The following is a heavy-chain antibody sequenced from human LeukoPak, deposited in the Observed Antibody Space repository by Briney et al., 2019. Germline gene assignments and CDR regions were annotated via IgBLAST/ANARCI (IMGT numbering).Heavy chain of an antibody. D-gene: IGHD3-3*01. CDR2: IPNDGSRK. V-gene: IGHV3-30*03. CDR3: ARDRAWNYFDY. CDR1: GFAFSRHA. J-gene: IGHJ4*02. Sequence: GGSLRLSCEASGFAFSRHAMHWVGQAPGKGLEWVAIIPNDGSRKYYAHSVEGRFTISRDNSKNTLYLQMDSLRAEDTAVYYCARDRAWNYFDYWGQGTLVTVSS.